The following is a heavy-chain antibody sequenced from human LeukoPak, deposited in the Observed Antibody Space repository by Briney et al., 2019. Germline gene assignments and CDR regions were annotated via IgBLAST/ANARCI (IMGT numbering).Heavy chain of an antibody. Sequence: SETLSLTCTVSGGSISSNSYYWGWIRQPPGKGLEWIGYIYYSGSTNYNPSLKSRVTKSVDTSKNQFSLKLSSVTAADTAVYYCAREGDGYNDYYFDDWGQGTLVTVSS. D-gene: IGHD5-24*01. CDR3: AREGDGYNDYYFDD. CDR1: GGSISSNSYY. CDR2: IYYSGST. V-gene: IGHV4-61*01. J-gene: IGHJ4*02.